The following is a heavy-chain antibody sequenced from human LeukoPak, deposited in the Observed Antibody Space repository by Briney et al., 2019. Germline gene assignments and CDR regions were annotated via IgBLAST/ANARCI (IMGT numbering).Heavy chain of an antibody. V-gene: IGHV3-11*06. CDR1: GFTFSDYY. J-gene: IGHJ4*02. CDR3: ATDRGWRTSGYYLYYFEY. D-gene: IGHD3-3*01. CDR2: ISSSSYT. Sequence: GGSLRLSCAASGFTFSDYYMSWIRQAPGKGLEWVSYISSSSYTNYADSVKGRFTISRDNAKNSLYLQMNSLRAEDTAVYYCATDRGWRTSGYYLYYFEYWGQGTLVTYSS.